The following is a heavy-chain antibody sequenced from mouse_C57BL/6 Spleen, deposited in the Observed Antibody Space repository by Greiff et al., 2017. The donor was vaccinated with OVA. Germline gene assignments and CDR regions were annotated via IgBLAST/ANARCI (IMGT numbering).Heavy chain of an antibody. CDR3: ARSDYYDSYFDY. CDR1: GYTFTDDE. Sequence: VQLQQSGAELVRPGASVTLTCKASGYTFTDDEMHWVKQTPVHGLEWMGAIDPETGGTAYNQKFKGKAILTADKSSSTAYMELRSLTSEDSAIYFCARSDYYDSYFDYWGQGTTLTVSS. CDR2: IDPETGGT. V-gene: IGHV1-15*01. J-gene: IGHJ2*01. D-gene: IGHD2-4*01.